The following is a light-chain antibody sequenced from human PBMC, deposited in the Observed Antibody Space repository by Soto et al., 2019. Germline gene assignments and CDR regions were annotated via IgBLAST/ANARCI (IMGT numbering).Light chain of an antibody. Sequence: DIQMTQSPSSLSASVGDRVSITCRASQTISSYLNWYQHRPGKAPNLLIFAASSLHSGVPSRFSATGSGTDFTLTITSLQPEDFATYYCQQSYSTPHTFGQGTKLEI. CDR1: QTISSY. V-gene: IGKV1-39*01. J-gene: IGKJ2*01. CDR2: AAS. CDR3: QQSYSTPHT.